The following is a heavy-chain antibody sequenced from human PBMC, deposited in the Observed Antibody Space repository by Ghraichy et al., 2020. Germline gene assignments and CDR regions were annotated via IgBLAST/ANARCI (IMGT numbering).Heavy chain of an antibody. D-gene: IGHD6-13*01. CDR1: GGSISSYY. CDR3: ARDRAAADWAYYYMDV. CDR2: IYYSGST. J-gene: IGHJ6*03. V-gene: IGHV4-59*01. Sequence: SETLSLTCTVSGGSISSYYWSWIRQPPGKGLEWIGYIYYSGSTNYNPSLKSRVTISVDTSKNQFSLKLSSVTAADTAVYYCARDRAAADWAYYYMDVWGKGTTVTVSS.